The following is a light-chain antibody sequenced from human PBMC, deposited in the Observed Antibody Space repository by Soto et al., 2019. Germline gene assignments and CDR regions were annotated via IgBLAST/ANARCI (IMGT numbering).Light chain of an antibody. Sequence: EIVLTQSPANLSLSPGERATLSCRASQSVSSYLAWYQQKPGQAPRLLIYDASNRATGIPARFSGSGSGTDFTLTISSLEPEDFAVYYCQQRSNWLLAFGQGTKVDIK. J-gene: IGKJ1*01. CDR2: DAS. V-gene: IGKV3-11*01. CDR3: QQRSNWLLA. CDR1: QSVSSY.